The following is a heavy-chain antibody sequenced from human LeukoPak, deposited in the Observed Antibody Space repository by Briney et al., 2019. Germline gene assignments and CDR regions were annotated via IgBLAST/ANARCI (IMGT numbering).Heavy chain of an antibody. V-gene: IGHV3-7*01. CDR1: GFTLSNAW. CDR3: ARVPLNYYYYIDV. J-gene: IGHJ6*03. CDR2: IKQDGSEK. Sequence: PGGSLRLSCAASGFTLSNAWMSWVRQAPGKGLEWVANIKQDGSEKFYVDSVKGRFAISRDNAKNSLYLQMNSLRAEDTAVYNCARVPLNYYYYIDVWGKGTTVTVSS.